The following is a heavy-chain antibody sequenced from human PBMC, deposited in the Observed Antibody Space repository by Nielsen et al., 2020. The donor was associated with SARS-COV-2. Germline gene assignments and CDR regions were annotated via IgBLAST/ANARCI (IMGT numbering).Heavy chain of an antibody. CDR1: GGSISTYV. J-gene: IGHJ3*02. CDR2: INNRGSA. Sequence: SETLSLTCTVSGGSISTYVWSWIRQPPGKGLEWIGYINNRGSANYNPSLESRVTISVDTSENQFSLKLRSVTAADTAVYYCAREVGYYDSSEFDAFDIWGQGTKVTVSS. D-gene: IGHD3-22*01. CDR3: AREVGYYDSSEFDAFDI. V-gene: IGHV4-59*01.